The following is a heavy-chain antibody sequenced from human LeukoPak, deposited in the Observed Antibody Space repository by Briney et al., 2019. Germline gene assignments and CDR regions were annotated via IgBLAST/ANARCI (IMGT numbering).Heavy chain of an antibody. J-gene: IGHJ4*02. CDR3: ARETDYDFWSGYLLY. CDR1: GFTFSSYS. Sequence: GGSLRLSCAASGFTFSSYSMNWVRQAPGKGLEWVSTISSSSSYIYYADSVKGRFTISRDNAKNSLYLQMNSLRAEDTAVYYCARETDYDFWSGYLLYWGQGTLVTVSS. CDR2: ISSSSSYI. V-gene: IGHV3-21*01. D-gene: IGHD3-3*01.